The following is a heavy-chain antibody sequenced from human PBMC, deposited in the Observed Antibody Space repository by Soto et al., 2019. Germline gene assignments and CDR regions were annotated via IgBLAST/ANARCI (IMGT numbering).Heavy chain of an antibody. CDR1: GFSLSTSGVG. CDR2: IYWNDDK. J-gene: IGHJ6*02. V-gene: IGHV2-5*01. D-gene: IGHD3-22*01. Sequence: GSGPTLVNPTQTLTLTCTFSGFSLSTSGVGVGWIRQPPGKALEWLALIYWNDDKRYSPSLKSRLTITKDTSKNQVVLTMTNMDPVDTATYYCAHVKDYDSSGYFAPFHYGMDVWGQGTTVTVSS. CDR3: AHVKDYDSSGYFAPFHYGMDV.